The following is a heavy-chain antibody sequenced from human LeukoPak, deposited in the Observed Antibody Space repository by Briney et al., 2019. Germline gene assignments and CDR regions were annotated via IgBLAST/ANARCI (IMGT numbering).Heavy chain of an antibody. CDR3: ARSRDGYNLALDY. D-gene: IGHD5-24*01. J-gene: IGHJ4*02. V-gene: IGHV4-39*07. Sequence: PSETLSLTCTVSGGSISSSINYWGWIRQPPGKGLEWIGSIYFSGSTFYNPSLKSRVTISVDTSKNQFSLKLSSMIAADTAVYYCARSRDGYNLALDYWGQGALVTVSS. CDR2: IYFSGST. CDR1: GGSISSSINY.